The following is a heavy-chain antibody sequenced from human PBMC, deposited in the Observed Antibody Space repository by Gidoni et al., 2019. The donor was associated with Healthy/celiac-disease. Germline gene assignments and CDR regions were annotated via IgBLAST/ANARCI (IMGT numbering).Heavy chain of an antibody. CDR2: INPNSGGT. Sequence: QVQLVQSGAEVKKPGASVKVSCKASGYTFTGYYMHWVRQAPGQGLEWMGWINPNSGGTNYAQKFQGRVTMTRDTSISTAYMELSRLRSDDTAVYYCARDPFPDCSGGSCYSVSNYYYYGMDVWGQGTTVTVSS. V-gene: IGHV1-2*02. CDR1: GYTFTGYY. CDR3: ARDPFPDCSGGSCYSVSNYYYYGMDV. D-gene: IGHD2-15*01. J-gene: IGHJ6*02.